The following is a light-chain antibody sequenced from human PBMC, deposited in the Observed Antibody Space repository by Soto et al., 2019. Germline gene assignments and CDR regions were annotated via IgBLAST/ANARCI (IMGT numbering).Light chain of an antibody. J-gene: IGKJ5*01. CDR2: GAS. CDR3: QQSNDWPRRIT. CDR1: QSVSSN. Sequence: EIVMTQSPATLSVSPGERATLSCRASQSVSSNLAWYQQKPGQAPRLLIYGASTRATGIPARFSGSGSGTEFTLTISSLQSEDFAVYYCQQSNDWPRRITFGQGTRLEIK. V-gene: IGKV3-15*01.